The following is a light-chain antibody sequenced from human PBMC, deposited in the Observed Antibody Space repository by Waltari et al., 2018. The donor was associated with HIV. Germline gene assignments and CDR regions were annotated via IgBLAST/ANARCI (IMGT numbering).Light chain of an antibody. CDR2: RDN. Sequence: QSVLTQPPSPSGTPGQRVTISCSVSNSDTGSHDVSWYQLLPGTAPKLLIYRDNQRPAGVPDRVSGSKSGTSASLAISGLRSEDEAEYFCAAWDDSLGGVVFGGGTKLTVL. V-gene: IGLV1-47*01. J-gene: IGLJ3*02. CDR3: AAWDDSLGGVV. CDR1: NSDTGSHD.